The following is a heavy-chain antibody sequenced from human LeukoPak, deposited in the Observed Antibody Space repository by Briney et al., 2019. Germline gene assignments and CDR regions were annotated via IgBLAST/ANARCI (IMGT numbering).Heavy chain of an antibody. CDR3: ARNFGGGDSSGPYF. CDR1: GFTFDDYG. V-gene: IGHV3-20*04. Sequence: RAGGSLRLSCAASGFTFDDYGMSWVRQAPGKGLEWVSFIGWNGGSTGYADSVKGRFTISRDNAKDSLYLQMNSLRAEDTAIYYCARNFGGGDSSGPYFWGQGTLVTVSS. J-gene: IGHJ4*02. CDR2: IGWNGGST. D-gene: IGHD3-22*01.